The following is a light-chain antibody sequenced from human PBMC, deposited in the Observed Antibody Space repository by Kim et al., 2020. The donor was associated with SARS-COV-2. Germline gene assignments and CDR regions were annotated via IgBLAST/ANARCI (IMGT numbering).Light chain of an antibody. V-gene: IGLV2-8*01. J-gene: IGLJ2*01. Sequence: GLSVPSSCTGTSSDVGASNFGSWYQQHPGKAPKLIVCEISTRPAGVPDRFSGSKSGNTASLTVSGLQAEDEADYYCNSHAGSNNVLFGGGTQLTVL. CDR3: NSHAGSNNVL. CDR1: SSDVGASNF. CDR2: EIS.